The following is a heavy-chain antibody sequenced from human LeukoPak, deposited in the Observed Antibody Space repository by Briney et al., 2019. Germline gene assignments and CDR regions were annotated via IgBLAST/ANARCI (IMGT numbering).Heavy chain of an antibody. J-gene: IGHJ4*02. Sequence: RASETLSLTCTVSGGSISSGDYYWSWIRQPPGKGLEWIGYIYYSGSTYYNPSLKSRVTISVDTSKNQFSLKLSSVTAADTAVYYCARVSVTTEGVFDYWGQGTLVTVSS. CDR1: GGSISSGDYY. D-gene: IGHD4-17*01. V-gene: IGHV4-30-4*01. CDR3: ARVSVTTEGVFDY. CDR2: IYYSGST.